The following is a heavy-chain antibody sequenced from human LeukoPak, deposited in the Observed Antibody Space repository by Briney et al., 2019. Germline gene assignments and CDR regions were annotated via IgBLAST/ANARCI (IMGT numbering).Heavy chain of an antibody. CDR2: IYYSGST. CDR1: GGSISSYY. CDR3: ARAPGNDYYPYYYMDV. Sequence: SETLSLTCTVSGGSISSYYWSWIRQPPGKGLEWIGYIYYSGSTNYNPSLKSRVTISVDTSKNQFSLKVNSVTAADTAVYYYARAPGNDYYPYYYMDVWGKGTTVTVSS. V-gene: IGHV4-59*01. J-gene: IGHJ6*03. D-gene: IGHD4/OR15-4a*01.